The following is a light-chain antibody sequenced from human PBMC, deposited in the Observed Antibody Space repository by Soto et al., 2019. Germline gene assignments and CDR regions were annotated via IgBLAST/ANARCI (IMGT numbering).Light chain of an antibody. CDR3: QQSYNTPRT. V-gene: IGKV1-39*01. CDR1: QSISMY. CDR2: FAS. J-gene: IGKJ1*01. Sequence: DIQMTQSPSSLSASVGDRVSITCRASQSISMYLNWYQQTPGKAPKLLIYFASSLHTGVPSRFSGSGSGTDFTLTISSLQPEDFATYYCQQSYNTPRTFGQGTKVEI.